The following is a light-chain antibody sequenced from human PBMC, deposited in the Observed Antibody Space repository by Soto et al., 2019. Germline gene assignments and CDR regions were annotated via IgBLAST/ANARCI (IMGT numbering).Light chain of an antibody. CDR1: QSMSRW. J-gene: IGKJ2*01. Sequence: DIQMTQSPSTLSASVGDRVTITCRASQSMSRWLAWYQQKPGKAPKLQIYKASTLESGVPVRFSGSGSGTEFTLTISSVQPDDSATYYCQQYSTSPYNFGQGTRLQIK. CDR3: QQYSTSPYN. V-gene: IGKV1-5*03. CDR2: KAS.